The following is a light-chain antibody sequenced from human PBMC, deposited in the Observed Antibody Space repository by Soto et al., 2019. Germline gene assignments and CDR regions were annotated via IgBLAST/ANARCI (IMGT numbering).Light chain of an antibody. J-gene: IGKJ5*01. V-gene: IGKV3-11*01. CDR2: DAS. CDR1: QSVSSY. Sequence: EIVLTQSPTTLSLSPGYRSTLSCRASQSVSSYLAWHQQKPGQAPRLLIYDASNRATGIPARFSGSGAGTDFTLTISSLEPEDFAVYYCQQRSSWPITFGQGTRLE. CDR3: QQRSSWPIT.